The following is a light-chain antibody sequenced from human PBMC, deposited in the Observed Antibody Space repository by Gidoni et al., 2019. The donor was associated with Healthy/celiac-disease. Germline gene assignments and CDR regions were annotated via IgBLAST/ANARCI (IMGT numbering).Light chain of an antibody. Sequence: DIVLTQSPATLSLSPGERATLSCRASQSVSSYLAWYQQKPGQAPRLLIYDASNRATGIPARFSGSGSGTDFTLTISSLEPEDFAVYYCQQRSNWPPFGQGTRLEIK. J-gene: IGKJ5*01. CDR1: QSVSSY. CDR2: DAS. V-gene: IGKV3-11*01. CDR3: QQRSNWPP.